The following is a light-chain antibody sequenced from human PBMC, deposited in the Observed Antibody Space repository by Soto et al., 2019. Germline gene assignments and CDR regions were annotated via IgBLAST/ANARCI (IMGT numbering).Light chain of an antibody. V-gene: IGKV1-39*01. Sequence: DIQMTQSPSSLSASVGDRVKITCRASQSITNYFNWYQQIPGNAPKLLIYAASSLQSGVPSRFSGSGSGTDFTLTFISLQPEDFATYYCQQSYLTPFTFGPGTKVDIK. CDR1: QSITNY. CDR3: QQSYLTPFT. J-gene: IGKJ3*01. CDR2: AAS.